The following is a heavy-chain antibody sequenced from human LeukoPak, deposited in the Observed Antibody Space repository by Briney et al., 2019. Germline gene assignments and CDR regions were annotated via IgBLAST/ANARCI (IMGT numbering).Heavy chain of an antibody. CDR2: IYTSGST. CDR1: GGSISSGSYY. V-gene: IGHV4-61*02. D-gene: IGHD3-10*01. J-gene: IGHJ6*03. Sequence: PSETLSLTCTVSGGSISSGSYYWSWVGQPAGKGLEWIGRIYTSGSTNYNPSLKSRVTISVDTSKNQFSLKLSSVTAADTAVYYCARAAAVLWFGELLNPYYYYMDVWGKGTTVTVSS. CDR3: ARAAAVLWFGELLNPYYYYMDV.